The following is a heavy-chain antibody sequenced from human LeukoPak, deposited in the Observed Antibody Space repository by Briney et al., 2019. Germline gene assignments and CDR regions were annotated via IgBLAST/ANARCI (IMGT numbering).Heavy chain of an antibody. D-gene: IGHD3-3*01. CDR3: ARAYYDFPVGAFDI. V-gene: IGHV1-18*04. J-gene: IGHJ3*02. Sequence: ASVKVSCKASGYTFTNFGISWVRQAPGQGLEWMGWISVQNDNTKFLQKFQDRVTVTTDTSTSTAYMELRSLRSDDTAVYYCARAYYDFPVGAFDIWGQGTMVTVSS. CDR2: ISVQNDNT. CDR1: GYTFTNFG.